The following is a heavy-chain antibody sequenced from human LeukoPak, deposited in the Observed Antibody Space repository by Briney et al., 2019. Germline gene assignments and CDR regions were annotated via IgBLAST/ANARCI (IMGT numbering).Heavy chain of an antibody. CDR3: ARRGGRYYYDSSAYGD. CDR1: GYTFTTYG. V-gene: IGHV1-18*01. D-gene: IGHD3-22*01. CDR2: ISVYNGNT. Sequence: ASVKVSCKAPGYTFTTYGINWVRQAPGQGLEWMGWISVYNGNTNYAQNFQGRVTMTTDTSTSTAYMELRSLRSDDTAVYYCARRGGRYYYDSSAYGDWGQGTLVTVSS. J-gene: IGHJ4*02.